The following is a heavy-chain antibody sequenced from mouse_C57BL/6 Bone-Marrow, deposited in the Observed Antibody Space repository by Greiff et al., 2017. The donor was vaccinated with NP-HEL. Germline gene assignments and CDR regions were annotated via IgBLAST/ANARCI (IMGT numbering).Heavy chain of an antibody. CDR3: ARELLRCCWAY. CDR2: IYPGSGNT. V-gene: IGHV1-76*01. D-gene: IGHD1-1*01. Sequence: QVQLKESGAELVRPGASVKLSCKASGYTFTDSYINWVKQRPGQGLEWIARIYPGSGNTYYIEKFKGKATLTVDKPSSTAYMQLSSLTSKGSAVYYCARELLRCCWAYWGQGTLVTVSA. J-gene: IGHJ3*01. CDR1: GYTFTDSY.